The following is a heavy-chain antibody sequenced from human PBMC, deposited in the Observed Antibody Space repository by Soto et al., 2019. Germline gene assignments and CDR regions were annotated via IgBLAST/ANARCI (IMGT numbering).Heavy chain of an antibody. J-gene: IGHJ4*02. Sequence: DVQLVESGGGLVQPGGSLRLSCAASGFTFSSYWIHWVRQAPGKGLVWASGINGDGSTTTYADSVKGRFIISRDNAKNMLYLQMDSLTAEDPAVYYCSRPRYDGSGTPFDNWGQGTLVTVSS. V-gene: IGHV3-74*01. CDR2: INGDGSTT. CDR1: GFTFSSYW. D-gene: IGHD3-22*01. CDR3: SRPRYDGSGTPFDN.